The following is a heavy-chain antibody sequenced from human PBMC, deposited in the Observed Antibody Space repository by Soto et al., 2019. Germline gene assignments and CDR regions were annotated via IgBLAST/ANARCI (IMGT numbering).Heavy chain of an antibody. CDR3: ERSDEDDNYYYYGMDV. J-gene: IGHJ6*02. CDR1: GYSFTSYW. D-gene: IGHD2-15*01. V-gene: IGHV5-51*01. CDR2: IYPGDSDT. Sequence: GESLKISCKGSGYSFTSYWIGWVRQMPGKGLEWMGIIYPGDSDTRYSPSFQGQVTISADKSISTAYLQWSSLKASDTAMYYCERSDEDDNYYYYGMDVWGQGPTVTVSS.